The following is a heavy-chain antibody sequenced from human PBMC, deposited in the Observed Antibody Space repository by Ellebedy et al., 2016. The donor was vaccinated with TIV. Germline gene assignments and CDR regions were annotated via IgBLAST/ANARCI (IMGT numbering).Heavy chain of an antibody. J-gene: IGHJ6*02. CDR2: IYTSGST. V-gene: IGHV4-4*07. Sequence: SETLSLTXAVYGGSFSGYYWSWIRQPAGKGLEWIGRIYTSGSTNYNPSLKSRVTMSVDTSKNQFSLKLSSVTAADTAVYYCARDPGSGWYYYYYGMDVWGQGTTVTVSS. CDR3: ARDPGSGWYYYYYGMDV. CDR1: GGSFSGYY. D-gene: IGHD6-19*01.